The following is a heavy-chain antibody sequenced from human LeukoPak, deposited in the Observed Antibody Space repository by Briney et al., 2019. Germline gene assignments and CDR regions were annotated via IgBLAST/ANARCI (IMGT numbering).Heavy chain of an antibody. D-gene: IGHD2-15*01. J-gene: IGHJ6*03. CDR2: INPNSGGT. CDR3: AISYCSGGICYYDYMDV. Sequence: ASVTVSCKASGYTFTGYYIHWVRQAPGQGLEWMGWINPNSGGTNYAQKFQGRVTMTRDTSISTAYMEVSRLRSDDTAVYYCAISYCSGGICYYDYMDVWGKGTTVTVSS. V-gene: IGHV1-2*02. CDR1: GYTFTGYY.